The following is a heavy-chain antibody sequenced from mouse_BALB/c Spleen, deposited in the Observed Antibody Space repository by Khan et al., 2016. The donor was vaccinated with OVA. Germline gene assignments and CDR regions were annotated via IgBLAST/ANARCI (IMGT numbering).Heavy chain of an antibody. V-gene: IGHV3-2*02. Sequence: VQLQESGPGLVKPSQSLFLTCTVTGYSITSGYGWNWIRQFPGNKLEWMGYISYSGSTNYNPSLNSRISITRDTSKNQFFLQLNSVTTEDTATYYCARTARIKYWGQGTTLTVSS. CDR1: GYSITSGYG. CDR3: ARTARIKY. J-gene: IGHJ2*01. D-gene: IGHD1-2*01. CDR2: ISYSGST.